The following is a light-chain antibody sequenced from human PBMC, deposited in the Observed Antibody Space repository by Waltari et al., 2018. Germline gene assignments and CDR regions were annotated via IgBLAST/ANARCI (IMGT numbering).Light chain of an antibody. CDR3: HVWDRSNGLYV. Sequence: SYVLTQPPSVSVAPGKTARIACGGNNIGSKGVHWYQQKPGQAPVLVIYYDSDRPSGIPERFSGSNSGNTATLTISRVEAGDDADYYCHVWDRSNGLYVFGPGTKVTVL. J-gene: IGLJ1*01. CDR1: NIGSKG. CDR2: YDS. V-gene: IGLV3-21*04.